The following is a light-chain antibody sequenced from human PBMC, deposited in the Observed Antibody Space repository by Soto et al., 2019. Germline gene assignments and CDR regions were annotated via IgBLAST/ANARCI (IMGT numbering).Light chain of an antibody. V-gene: IGKV3-15*01. CDR2: GAS. CDR1: QSVSSN. J-gene: IGKJ2*01. Sequence: EIVMTQSPATLSVSPGERATLSCRASQSVSSNLAWYQQKPGQAPRLLIYGASTRATGIPDRFSGSGSGTEQTLTISSMQHADFAVYYCQQYNDRPPQDTFGQGTKLEIK. CDR3: QQYNDRPPQDT.